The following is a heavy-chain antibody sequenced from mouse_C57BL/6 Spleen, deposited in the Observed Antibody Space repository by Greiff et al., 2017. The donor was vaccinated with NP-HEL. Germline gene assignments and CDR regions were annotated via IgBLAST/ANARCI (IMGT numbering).Heavy chain of an antibody. Sequence: QVQLQQPGAELVKPGASVKLSCKASGYTFTSYWMHWVKQRPGQGLEWIGMIHPNSGSTNYNEKFKSKATLTVDKSSSTAYMQLSLTSEDSAVYYCARRAFFLDYWGQGTTLTVSS. CDR2: IHPNSGST. D-gene: IGHD3-3*01. CDR3: ARRAFFLDY. J-gene: IGHJ2*01. CDR1: GYTFTSYW. V-gene: IGHV1-64*01.